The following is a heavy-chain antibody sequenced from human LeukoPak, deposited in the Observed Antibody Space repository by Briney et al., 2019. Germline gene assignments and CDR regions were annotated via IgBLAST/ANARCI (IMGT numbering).Heavy chain of an antibody. CDR2: ISYDGSNK. CDR3: ARGSPPDS. D-gene: IGHD6-19*01. CDR1: GFAFSGYA. J-gene: IGHJ4*02. Sequence: PGVSLRLSCAASGFAFSGYAMYWVRQAPGKGLEWVKVISYDGSNKYYADSVKGRFTISRYNTKNTLYLQMNSLRAEDTAVYYCARGSPPDSWGQGTLVTVSA. V-gene: IGHV3-30-3*01.